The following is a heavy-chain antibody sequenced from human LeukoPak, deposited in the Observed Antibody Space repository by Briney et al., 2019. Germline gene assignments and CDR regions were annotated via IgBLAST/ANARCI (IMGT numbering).Heavy chain of an antibody. V-gene: IGHV3-48*01. J-gene: IGHJ4*02. Sequence: GGSLRLSCAASGFTFSSYSMNWVRQAPGKGLEWVSYISSSSSTIYYADSVKGRFTISRDNSKNTLYLQMNSLRAEDTAVYYCAKVQGYSGYDFDYWGQGTLVTVSS. CDR2: ISSSSSTI. D-gene: IGHD5-12*01. CDR3: AKVQGYSGYDFDY. CDR1: GFTFSSYS.